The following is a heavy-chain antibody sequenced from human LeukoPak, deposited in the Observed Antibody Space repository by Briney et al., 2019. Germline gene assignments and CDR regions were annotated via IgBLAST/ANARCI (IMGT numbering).Heavy chain of an antibody. V-gene: IGHV4-34*01. D-gene: IGHD6-13*01. CDR2: INHSGST. CDR1: GGSFSGYY. CDR3: AREGSSSWYRDEFWFDP. Sequence: PSETLSLTCAVYGGSFSGYYWSLIRQPPGKGLEWIVEINHSGSTNYNPSLKSRVIISVDTSKNQFSLKLSSVTAADTAVYYCAREGSSSWYRDEFWFDPWGQGTLVTVSS. J-gene: IGHJ5*02.